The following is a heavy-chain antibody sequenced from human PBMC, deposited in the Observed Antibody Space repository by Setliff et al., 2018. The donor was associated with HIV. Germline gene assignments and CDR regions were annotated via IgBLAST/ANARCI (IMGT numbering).Heavy chain of an antibody. CDR1: DDSISSYY. J-gene: IGHJ4*02. V-gene: IGHV4-59*01. CDR2: IYYSGST. Sequence: SETLSLTCTVSDDSISSYYWSWIRQPPGKGLEWIGYIYYSGSTKHNPSLKSRVTISLDTSKNQFSLKLTSVTAADTAVYYCAKDHATSSWFTALLDYWGQGALVTVSS. CDR3: AKDHATSSWFTALLDY. D-gene: IGHD6-13*01.